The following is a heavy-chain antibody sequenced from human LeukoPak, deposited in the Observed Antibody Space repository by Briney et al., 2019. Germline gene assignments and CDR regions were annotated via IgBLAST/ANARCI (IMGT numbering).Heavy chain of an antibody. CDR1: GYSISSGYY. V-gene: IGHV4-38-2*02. Sequence: KTSETLSLTCTVSGYSISSGYYWGWIRQPPGKGLEWIGSIYHSGSTYYNPSLKSRVTISVDTSKNQFSLKLSSVTAADTAVYYCARGDTGGEAFDIWGQGTMVTVSS. D-gene: IGHD3-16*01. CDR2: IYHSGST. J-gene: IGHJ3*02. CDR3: ARGDTGGEAFDI.